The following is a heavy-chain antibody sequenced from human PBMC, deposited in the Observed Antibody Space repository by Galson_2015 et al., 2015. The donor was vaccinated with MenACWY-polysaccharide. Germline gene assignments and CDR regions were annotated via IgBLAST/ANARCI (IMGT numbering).Heavy chain of an antibody. CDR3: ARAWSSGYYSDY. Sequence: ETLSLTCAVYGGSFTNYFWTWIRQSPERGLEWIAEINHAGRTTYNPTLRSRVTVSVDPSKNQFSINLTSVTAADTAVYYCARAWSSGYYSDYWGQGIPVTISS. V-gene: IGHV4-34*01. CDR2: INHAGRT. CDR1: GGSFTNYF. D-gene: IGHD3-22*01. J-gene: IGHJ4*02.